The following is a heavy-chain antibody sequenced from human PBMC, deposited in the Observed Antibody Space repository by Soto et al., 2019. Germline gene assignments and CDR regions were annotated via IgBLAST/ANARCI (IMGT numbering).Heavy chain of an antibody. CDR3: ARDKGDGGVDY. CDR2: IYYSGST. J-gene: IGHJ4*02. Sequence: SETLSLTCTVSGGSIRSYYWSWIRQPPGKGLEWIGYIYYSGSTYYNPSLKSRVTISVDTSKNQFSLKLSSVTAADTAVYYCARDKGDGGVDYWGQGTLVTVSS. D-gene: IGHD2-21*02. CDR1: GGSIRSYY. V-gene: IGHV4-59*12.